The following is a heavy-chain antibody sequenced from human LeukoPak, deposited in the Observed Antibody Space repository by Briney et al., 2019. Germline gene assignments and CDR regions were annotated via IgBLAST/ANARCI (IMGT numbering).Heavy chain of an antibody. CDR1: GGSISSGGYS. J-gene: IGHJ5*02. CDR3: ARGSTRSIAAAGTFDP. V-gene: IGHV4-30-2*01. D-gene: IGHD6-13*01. CDR2: IYHSGST. Sequence: SQTLSLTCAVSGGSISSGGYSWSWIRQLPGKGLEWIGYIYHSGSTYYNPSLKSRVTISVDRSKNQFSLKLSSVTAADTAVYYCARGSTRSIAAAGTFDPWGQGTLVTVSS.